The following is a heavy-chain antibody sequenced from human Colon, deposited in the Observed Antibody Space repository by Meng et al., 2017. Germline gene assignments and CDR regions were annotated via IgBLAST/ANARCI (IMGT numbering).Heavy chain of an antibody. CDR3: GTTDINYCPIHY. V-gene: IGHV4-4*02. CDR2: IAHTGRT. Sequence: QMQLRESGPGLVKPSGTLSLTFAVSGVSISTANWWTWFPQSPGKGLEWIGEIAHTGRTNYNRSLKSRVTVSMDKSKNHFSLNVTSVTAADTAVYYCGTTDINYCPIHYWGQGTLVTVSS. CDR1: GVSISTANW. J-gene: IGHJ4*02. D-gene: IGHD1/OR15-1a*01.